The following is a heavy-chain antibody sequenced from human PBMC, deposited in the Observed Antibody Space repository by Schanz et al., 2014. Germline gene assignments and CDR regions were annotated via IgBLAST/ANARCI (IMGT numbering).Heavy chain of an antibody. D-gene: IGHD3-22*01. J-gene: IGHJ4*02. CDR1: GFTFSSYA. V-gene: IGHV3-23*04. CDR3: ARDASSSDYHLAH. CDR2: ISGSGGST. Sequence: EEQLVESGGGLVQPGGSLRLSCAASGFTFSSYAMSWVRQAPGKGLEWVSAISGSGGSTYYADSVKGRFTISRDNSKNTLYLEMNSLRVEDTAFYYCARDASSSDYHLAHWGQGTLVTVSS.